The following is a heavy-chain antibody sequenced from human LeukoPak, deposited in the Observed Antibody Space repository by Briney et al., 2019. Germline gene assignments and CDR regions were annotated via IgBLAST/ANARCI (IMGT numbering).Heavy chain of an antibody. V-gene: IGHV3-30*18. Sequence: SLRLSCAVSGFTFGNYGMHWVRQAPGKGLEWVALISYDGSSEYYAGFVKGRFTISRDNSKITVYLQMNSLKAEDTAVYYCAKELYNYGDYGAEGLDVGGQGTTVTVS. J-gene: IGHJ6*02. CDR1: GFTFGNYG. D-gene: IGHD4-17*01. CDR2: ISYDGSSE. CDR3: AKELYNYGDYGAEGLDV.